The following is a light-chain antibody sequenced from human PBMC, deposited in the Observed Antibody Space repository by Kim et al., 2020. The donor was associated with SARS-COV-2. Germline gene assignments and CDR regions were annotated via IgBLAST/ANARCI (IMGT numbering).Light chain of an antibody. CDR3: NSRDSNDNVV. CDR2: GKN. CDR1: SLRSDY. V-gene: IGLV3-19*01. Sequence: VALGQTVSITCQGDSLRSDYANWYQHKPAQAPILVIYGKNNRPSGIPDRFSGSSSGNTASLTITGTQAGDEADYYCNSRDSNDNVVFGGGTKLTVL. J-gene: IGLJ2*01.